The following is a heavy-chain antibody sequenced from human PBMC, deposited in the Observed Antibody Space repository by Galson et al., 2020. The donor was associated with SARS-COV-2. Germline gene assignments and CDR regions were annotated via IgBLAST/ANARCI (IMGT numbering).Heavy chain of an antibody. CDR3: ARGGCSGGSCYLHPDAFDI. CDR2: INHSGST. V-gene: IGHV4-34*01. J-gene: IGHJ3*02. CDR1: GGSFSGYY. D-gene: IGHD2-15*01. Sequence: SETLSLTCAVYGGSFSGYYWSWIRQPPGKGLEWIGEINHSGSTNYNPSLKSRVTISVDTSKNQFSLKLSSVTAADTAVYYCARGGCSGGSCYLHPDAFDIWGQGTMVTVSS.